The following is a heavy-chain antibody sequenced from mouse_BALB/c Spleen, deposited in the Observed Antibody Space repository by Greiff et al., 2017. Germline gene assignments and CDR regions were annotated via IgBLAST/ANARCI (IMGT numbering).Heavy chain of an antibody. J-gene: IGHJ2*01. CDR3: ASITTVVAYVPFDY. Sequence: QVQLQQPGAELVKPGASVKLSCKASGYTFTSYWMHWVKQRPGQGLEWIGEINPSNGRTNYNEKFKSKATLTVDKSSSTAYMQLSSLTSEDSAVYYCASITTVVAYVPFDYWGQGTTLTVSS. V-gene: IGHV1S81*02. CDR2: INPSNGRT. D-gene: IGHD1-1*01. CDR1: GYTFTSYW.